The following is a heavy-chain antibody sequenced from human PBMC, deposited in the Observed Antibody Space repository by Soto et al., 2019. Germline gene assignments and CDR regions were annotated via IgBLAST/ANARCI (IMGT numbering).Heavy chain of an antibody. CDR1: GGSISSGGYY. CDR2: IFYSGST. V-gene: IGHV4-31*03. D-gene: IGHD3-22*01. Sequence: SETLSLTCTVSGGSISSGGYYWSWIRQHPGKGLEWVGHIFYSGSTYYNPSLKSRVTISGDTSKNQFSLKLSSVTAADTAVYYCARERYYFDTTGYPVFDYWGQGTLVTVSS. CDR3: ARERYYFDTTGYPVFDY. J-gene: IGHJ4*02.